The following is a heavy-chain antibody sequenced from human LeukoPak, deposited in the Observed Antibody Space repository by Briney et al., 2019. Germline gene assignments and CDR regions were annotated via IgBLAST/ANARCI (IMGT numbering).Heavy chain of an antibody. CDR1: GGSFSGYY. CDR3: ARGRGHYYGSGSYYLYYYYMDV. Sequence: SETLSLTCAVYGGSFSGYYWSWIRQPPGKGLEWIGEINHSGSTNHNPSLKSRVTISVDTSKNQFSLKLSSVTAADTAVYYCARGRGHYYGSGSYYLYYYYMDVWGKGTTVTVSS. D-gene: IGHD3-10*01. CDR2: INHSGST. J-gene: IGHJ6*03. V-gene: IGHV4-34*01.